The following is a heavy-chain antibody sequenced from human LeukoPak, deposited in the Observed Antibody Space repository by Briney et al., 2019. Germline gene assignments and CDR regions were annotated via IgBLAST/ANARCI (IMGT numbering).Heavy chain of an antibody. V-gene: IGHV3-33*01. D-gene: IGHD6-13*01. Sequence: GGSLRLSCAASGFTFSSYGMHWVRQAPGKGLEWVAVIWYDGSNKYYADSVKGRFTISRDNSKNTLYLQMNSLRAEDTAVYYCAREGAAAGSREGAFDIWGQGTMVTVSS. CDR1: GFTFSSYG. CDR3: AREGAAAGSREGAFDI. J-gene: IGHJ3*02. CDR2: IWYDGSNK.